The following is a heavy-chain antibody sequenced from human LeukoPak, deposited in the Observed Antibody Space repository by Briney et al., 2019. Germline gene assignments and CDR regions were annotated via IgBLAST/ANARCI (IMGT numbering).Heavy chain of an antibody. D-gene: IGHD3-10*01. J-gene: IGHJ4*02. CDR1: TGSFSGFY. V-gene: IGHV4-34*01. CDR3: ARNRADGSGTYYQQSPLNFDS. CDR2: INHSGSS. Sequence: SETLSLTCAVYTGSFSGFYWSWIRQPPGKGLEWIAEINHSGSSNYNPSLKSRITVSVDTSKNQFSLKLRSVTAADTAMYYCARNRADGSGTYYQQSPLNFDSWGQGTLVTVSS.